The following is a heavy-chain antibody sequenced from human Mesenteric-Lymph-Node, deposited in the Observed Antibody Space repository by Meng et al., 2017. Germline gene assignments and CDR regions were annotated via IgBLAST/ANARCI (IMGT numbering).Heavy chain of an antibody. CDR3: AREGSGWYGSSPDYYFDY. Sequence: GESLKISCAASGFTFSDHYMDWVRQAPGMGLEWVGRTRNKANSYTTEYAASVKGRFTISRDDSKNSLYLQMNSLKTEDTAVYYCAREGSGWYGSSPDYYFDYWGQGTLVTVSS. CDR2: TRNKANSYTT. CDR1: GFTFSDHY. J-gene: IGHJ4*02. V-gene: IGHV3-72*01. D-gene: IGHD6-19*01.